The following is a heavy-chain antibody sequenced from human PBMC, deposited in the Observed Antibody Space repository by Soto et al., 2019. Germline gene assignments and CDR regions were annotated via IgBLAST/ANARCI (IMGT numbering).Heavy chain of an antibody. J-gene: IGHJ6*02. CDR1: GYTFTSYG. CDR3: ARGVGALGLYGMDV. D-gene: IGHD1-26*01. Sequence: QVQLVQSGAEVKKPGASVKVSCKASGYTFTSYGISWVRQAPGQGLAWMGWISAYNGNTNYAQKLQGRVTMTTDTSTGTGSMELRSLSSDGTAVYYCARGVGALGLYGMDVWGQGTTVTVSS. CDR2: ISAYNGNT. V-gene: IGHV1-18*04.